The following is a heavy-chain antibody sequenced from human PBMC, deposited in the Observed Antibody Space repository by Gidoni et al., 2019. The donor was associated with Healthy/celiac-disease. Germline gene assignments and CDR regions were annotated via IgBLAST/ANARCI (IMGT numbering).Heavy chain of an antibody. D-gene: IGHD6-13*01. CDR2: ISYDGSNK. Sequence: QVQLVESGGGVVQPGRSLRLSCAASGFTFSSYAMHWVRQAPGKGLEWVAVISYDGSNKYYADSVKGRFTISRDNSKNTLYLQMNSLRAEDTAVYYCARELIAGSDAFDIWGQGTMVTVSS. J-gene: IGHJ3*02. CDR3: ARELIAGSDAFDI. V-gene: IGHV3-30*04. CDR1: GFTFSSYA.